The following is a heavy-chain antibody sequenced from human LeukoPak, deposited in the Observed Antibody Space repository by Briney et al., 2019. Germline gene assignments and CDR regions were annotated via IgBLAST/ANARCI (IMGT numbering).Heavy chain of an antibody. CDR1: GFTFSSYW. V-gene: IGHV3-7*01. CDR3: ARVSLLWFGEGVSGMDV. J-gene: IGHJ6*02. Sequence: GGSLRLSCAASGFTFSSYWMSWVRQAPGKGLEWVANIKQDGSEKYYVDSVKGRFTISRDNAKNSLYLQMNSLRAEDTAVYYCARVSLLWFGEGVSGMDVWGQGTTDTVSS. D-gene: IGHD3-10*01. CDR2: IKQDGSEK.